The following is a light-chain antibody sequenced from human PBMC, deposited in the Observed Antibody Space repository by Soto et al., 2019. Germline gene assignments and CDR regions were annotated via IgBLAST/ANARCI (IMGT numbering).Light chain of an antibody. V-gene: IGLV4-69*01. J-gene: IGLJ3*02. CDR1: SEHSHYA. CDR3: QTWGTGIRV. CDR2: VNSDGSH. Sequence: QLVLTQSPSASASLGASFRLTCSLSSEHSHYAIAWHQQQPEKGPRYLMKVNSDGSHNKGDGVPDRFSGSSSGAERYLTISSLQSEDEADYYCQTWGTGIRVFGGGTQLTVL.